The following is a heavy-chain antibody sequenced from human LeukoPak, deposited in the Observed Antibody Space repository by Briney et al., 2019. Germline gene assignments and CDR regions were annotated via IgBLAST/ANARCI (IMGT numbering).Heavy chain of an antibody. V-gene: IGHV3-74*01. CDR3: ARFAAGGSYYYYMDV. D-gene: IGHD6-25*01. CDR2: INPDGSVT. J-gene: IGHJ6*03. CDR1: GFSFSTDW. Sequence: PGGSLRLSCAASGFSFSTDWMHWVRQGPGEGLVWVSRINPDGSVTGHADSVKGRFTISRDNAKNSLYLQMNSLRADDTAVYYCARFAAGGSYYYYMDVWGKGTTVTVSS.